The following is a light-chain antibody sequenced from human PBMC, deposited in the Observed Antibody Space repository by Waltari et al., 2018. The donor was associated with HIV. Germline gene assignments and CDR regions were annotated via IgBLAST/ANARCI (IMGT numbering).Light chain of an antibody. J-gene: IGKJ5*01. V-gene: IGKV3-20*01. CDR2: GAS. CDR1: QSVSSSY. Sequence: EIVLTQSPGTLSLSPGERATLSCRASQSVSSSYLAWYQQKPGQAPRLLIYGASSRATGILDRFSGSGSGTDFTLTISRLEPEDFAVYYCQQYGSSRSFGQGTRLEIK. CDR3: QQYGSSRS.